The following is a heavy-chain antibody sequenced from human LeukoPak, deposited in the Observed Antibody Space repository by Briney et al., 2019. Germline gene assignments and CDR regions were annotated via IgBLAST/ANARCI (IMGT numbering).Heavy chain of an antibody. CDR2: IYYSGST. V-gene: IGHV4-59*12. J-gene: IGHJ3*01. D-gene: IGHD3-10*01. CDR1: GYSISSSYY. Sequence: PSETLSLTCTVSGYSISSSYYWSWIRQPPGKGLEWIGYIYYSGSTNYNPSLKSRVTISVDTSKNQFSLKLNSVTAADTAVYYCAKPSDYYGSATDAFDFWGQGTMVTVSS. CDR3: AKPSDYYGSATDAFDF.